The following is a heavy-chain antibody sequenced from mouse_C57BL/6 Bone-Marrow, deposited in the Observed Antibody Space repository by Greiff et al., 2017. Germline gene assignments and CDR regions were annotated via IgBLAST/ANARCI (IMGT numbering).Heavy chain of an antibody. CDR3: ARSRPYYYAMDY. CDR1: GYTFTSYT. Sequence: QVQLKESGAELARPGASVKMSCKASGYTFTSYTMHWVKQRPGQGLEWIGYINPSSGYTKYNQKFKDKATLTADKSSSTAYMQLSSLTSEDSAGYYCARSRPYYYAMDYWGQGTSVTVSS. CDR2: INPSSGYT. J-gene: IGHJ4*01. V-gene: IGHV1-4*01.